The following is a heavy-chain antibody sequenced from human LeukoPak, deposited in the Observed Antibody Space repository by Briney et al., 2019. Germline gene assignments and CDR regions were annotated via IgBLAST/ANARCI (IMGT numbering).Heavy chain of an antibody. V-gene: IGHV1-69*04. J-gene: IGHJ3*02. CDR2: IIPILGIA. Sequence: ASVKVSCKASGRTFSSYAISWVRQAPGQGLEWMGRIIPILGIANYAQKFQGRVTITADKSTSTAYMELSSLRSEDTAVYYCARGGGVVEMATISSDAFDIWGQGTMVTVSS. CDR3: ARGGGVVEMATISSDAFDI. CDR1: GRTFSSYA. D-gene: IGHD5-24*01.